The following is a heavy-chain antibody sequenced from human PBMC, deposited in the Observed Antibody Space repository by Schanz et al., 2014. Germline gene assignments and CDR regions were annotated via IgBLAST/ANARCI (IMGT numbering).Heavy chain of an antibody. CDR3: AREIESSMIRGVID. CDR2: IYHGGTT. CDR1: GDSISNSHW. D-gene: IGHD3-10*01. V-gene: IGHV4-4*02. Sequence: QVPLQESGPGLVKPSGTLSLTCTVSGDSISNSHWWNWVRQPPGKGLEWIGVIYHGGTTIYNPSLESRVPILKEKSKNQSSGGRPSVTAADTAVYYCAREIESSMIRGVIDGGQGTLVTVSS. J-gene: IGHJ4*02.